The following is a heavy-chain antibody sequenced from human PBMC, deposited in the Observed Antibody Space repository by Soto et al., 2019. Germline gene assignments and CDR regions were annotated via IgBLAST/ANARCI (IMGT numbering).Heavy chain of an antibody. CDR2: IWYDGSNK. CDR3: ASSIVGATRYYYYYYGMDV. CDR1: GFTFSSYG. D-gene: IGHD1-26*01. Sequence: GGSLRLSCAASGFTFSSYGMHWVRQAPGKGLEWVAVIWYDGSNKYYADSVKGRFTISRDNSKNTLYLQMNSLRAEDTAVYYCASSIVGATRYYYYYYGMDVWGQGTTVPVSS. V-gene: IGHV3-33*01. J-gene: IGHJ6*02.